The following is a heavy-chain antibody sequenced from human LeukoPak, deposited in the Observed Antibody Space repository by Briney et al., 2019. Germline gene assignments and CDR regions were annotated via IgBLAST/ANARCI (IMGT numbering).Heavy chain of an antibody. J-gene: IGHJ4*02. Sequence: SETLSLTCTVSGGSIRSGDYYWSWVSQPRGKGREWIGYIYYSGSTYYNSSLKSRVTISVDTSKNQFSLKLNSVTPEDTAVYYCARDPWGFSFEYWGQGTLVTVSS. D-gene: IGHD7-27*01. CDR3: ARDPWGFSFEY. CDR2: IYYSGST. CDR1: GGSIRSGDYY. V-gene: IGHV4-30-4*01.